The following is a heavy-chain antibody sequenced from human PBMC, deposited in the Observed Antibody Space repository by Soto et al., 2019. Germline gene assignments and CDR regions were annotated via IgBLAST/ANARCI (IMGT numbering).Heavy chain of an antibody. D-gene: IGHD2-15*01. Sequence: EVQLVESGGGLVQPGGSLRLSCAASGFTVSCKYMSWVRQAPGKGLEWVSLIQSGGSTYYAGSVKGRFTTSTDNSETTLVLQMTSLTLEDTAVYYCTRLDVQRISGTCHWAATDVWDTANTVTVPA. CDR1: GFTVSCKY. J-gene: IGHJ6*04. V-gene: IGHV3-66*01. CDR2: IQSGGST. CDR3: TRLDVQRISGTCHWAATDV.